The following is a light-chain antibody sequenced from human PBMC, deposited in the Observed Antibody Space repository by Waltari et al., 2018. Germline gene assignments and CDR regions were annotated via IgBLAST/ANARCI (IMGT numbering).Light chain of an antibody. Sequence: QSVLTQPPSASGTPGQRVTISCSGSSSNIGSNYVYWYQQLPGTAPKLLIYRNNQGPSGVPDRFSGSKSGTSASLASSGLRSEDEADYYCAAWDDSLSGRVFGTGTKVTVL. V-gene: IGLV1-47*01. J-gene: IGLJ1*01. CDR1: SSNIGSNY. CDR3: AAWDDSLSGRV. CDR2: RNN.